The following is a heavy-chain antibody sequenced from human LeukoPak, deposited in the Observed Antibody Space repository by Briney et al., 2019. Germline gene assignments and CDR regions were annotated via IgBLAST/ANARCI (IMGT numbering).Heavy chain of an antibody. V-gene: IGHV3-30*01. D-gene: IGHD3-22*01. CDR1: GFTFSRYA. CDR2: TSPDGNEK. CDR3: FTGSAYYYDS. Sequence: PGRSLRLSCAASGFTFSRYAMHWVRQAPGKGLEWVAVTSPDGNEKYYADSVKGRFTISRDNSKNTVFLQMNSLSTDDTAVYSCFTGSAYYYDSWGQGTLVTVSS. J-gene: IGHJ5*01.